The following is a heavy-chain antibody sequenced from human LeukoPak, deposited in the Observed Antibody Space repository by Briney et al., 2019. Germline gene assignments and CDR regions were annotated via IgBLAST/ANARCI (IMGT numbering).Heavy chain of an antibody. Sequence: GGSLRLSCATSGFTFSSYWMTWVRQALGRGLEWVANIKEDGSDKYYVDSVKGRFTISRDNARNSLYLQMNSLRADDTAMYYCVRGGYYHIYWGQGTLVTVSS. CDR3: VRGGYYHIY. CDR2: IKEDGSDK. V-gene: IGHV3-7*05. J-gene: IGHJ4*02. CDR1: GFTFSSYW. D-gene: IGHD3-22*01.